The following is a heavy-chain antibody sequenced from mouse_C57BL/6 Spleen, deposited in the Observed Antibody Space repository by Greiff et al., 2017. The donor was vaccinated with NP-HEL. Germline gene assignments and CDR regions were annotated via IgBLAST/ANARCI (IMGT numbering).Heavy chain of an antibody. CDR2: ISSGSSTI. D-gene: IGHD6-1*01. J-gene: IGHJ2*01. CDR1: GFTFSDYG. CDR3: ARGRRHSYYFDY. Sequence: EVKLMESGGGLVKPGGSLKLSCAASGFTFSDYGMHWVRQAPEKGLEWVAYISSGSSTIYYADTVKGRFTISRDNAKNILFLQMTSLRSEDTAMYYCARGRRHSYYFDYWGQGTTLTVSS. V-gene: IGHV5-17*01.